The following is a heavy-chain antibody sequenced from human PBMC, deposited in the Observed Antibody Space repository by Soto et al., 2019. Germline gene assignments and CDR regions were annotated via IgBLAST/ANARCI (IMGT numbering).Heavy chain of an antibody. CDR2: ISAYNGNT. Sequence: ASVKVSCKASGYTFTSYGISWVRQAPGQGLEWMGWISAYNGNTNYAQKLQGRVTMTTDTSTSTAYMELRSLRSDDTAVYYCARDVNYYDSSGYTDYWGQGTLLTVXS. D-gene: IGHD3-22*01. J-gene: IGHJ4*02. CDR1: GYTFTSYG. V-gene: IGHV1-18*04. CDR3: ARDVNYYDSSGYTDY.